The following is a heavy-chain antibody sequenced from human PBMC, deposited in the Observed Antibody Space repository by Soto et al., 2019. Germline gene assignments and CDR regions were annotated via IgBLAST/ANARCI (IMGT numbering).Heavy chain of an antibody. J-gene: IGHJ4*02. CDR1: GFTFSNYG. CDR3: ARDRYGNYDFDY. V-gene: IGHV3-33*01. D-gene: IGHD4-17*01. Sequence: PGGSLRLSCAASGFTFSNYGMHWVRQAPGKGLEWLAVIWYDGSNKYYADSVKGRFTVSRDNPKNTLFLQMNSLRVEDTAVYYCARDRYGNYDFDYWGQGTLVTVSS. CDR2: IWYDGSNK.